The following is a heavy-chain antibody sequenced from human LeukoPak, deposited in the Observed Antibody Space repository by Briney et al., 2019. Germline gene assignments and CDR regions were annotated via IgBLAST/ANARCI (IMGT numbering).Heavy chain of an antibody. V-gene: IGHV3-11*01. Sequence: GGTLGLSCAASGFTFRDYYMDWVRQAPGKGLEWVSYISSRGGTIYYTDSVKGRFTVSRDNTKNSLYLQMNSLTAEDTAVYYCARPSYDSSDYEYFQHWGQGTLVTVSS. D-gene: IGHD3-22*01. CDR3: ARPSYDSSDYEYFQH. CDR2: ISSRGGTI. CDR1: GFTFRDYY. J-gene: IGHJ1*01.